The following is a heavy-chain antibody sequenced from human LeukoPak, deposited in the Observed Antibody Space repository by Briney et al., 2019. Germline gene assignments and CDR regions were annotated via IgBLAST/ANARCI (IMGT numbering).Heavy chain of an antibody. CDR3: ARHLDYYVSSGPVYVFDS. V-gene: IGHV4-59*08. J-gene: IGHJ3*02. CDR2: NYYSGST. CDR1: GGSISSYY. D-gene: IGHD3-22*01. Sequence: SETLSLTCTVSGGSISSYYWRWPRQPPGKGREGIRYNYYSGSTNYNRSLKSRVTISADTSKNQFSLRRGSVTAAYTAVYYCARHLDYYVSSGPVYVFDSWGKGTMVTVSS.